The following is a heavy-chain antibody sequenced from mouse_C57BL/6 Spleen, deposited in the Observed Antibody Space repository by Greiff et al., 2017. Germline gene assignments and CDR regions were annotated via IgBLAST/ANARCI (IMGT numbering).Heavy chain of an antibody. CDR2: INPNNGGT. D-gene: IGHD2-1*01. J-gene: IGHJ2*01. CDR1: GYTFTDYY. V-gene: IGHV1-26*01. Sequence: EVQLQQSGPELVKPGASVKISCKASGYTFTDYYMNWVKQSHGKSLEWIGDINPNNGGTSYNQKFKGKATLTVDKSSSTAYMELRSLTSEDSAVYYCARNPYGNYDYWGQGTTLTVSS. CDR3: ARNPYGNYDY.